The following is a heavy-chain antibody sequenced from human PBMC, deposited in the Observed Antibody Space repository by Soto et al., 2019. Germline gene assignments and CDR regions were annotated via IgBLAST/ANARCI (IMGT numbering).Heavy chain of an antibody. V-gene: IGHV1-2*02. CDR1: GYIFAGYY. D-gene: IGHD6-6*01. J-gene: IGHJ4*02. Sequence: QVQLVQSGAEVKKPGASVKVSCKASGYIFAGYYMHWVRQAPGQGLEWVGWVNPNSGATNFAQRFQGRVTMTGDTSSNTAYLALTTLRSDDTAVYYCARGLGVYRNSSIDYWGQGTPVTISS. CDR3: ARGLGVYRNSSIDY. CDR2: VNPNSGAT.